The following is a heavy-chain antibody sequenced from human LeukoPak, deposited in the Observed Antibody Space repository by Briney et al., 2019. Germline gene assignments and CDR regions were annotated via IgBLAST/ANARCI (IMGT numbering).Heavy chain of an antibody. D-gene: IGHD2-15*01. J-gene: IGHJ4*02. CDR1: GFSFSNYN. Sequence: GGSLRLSCVASGFSFSNYNMNWVRQAPGKGLEWVSSITSSSTYIYNADSVKGRFTISRDNAKNSVYLQMNSLRVEDTALYYCARVLRDYYFDSWGQGTLVSVSS. CDR3: ARVLRDYYFDS. CDR2: ITSSSTYI. V-gene: IGHV3-21*01.